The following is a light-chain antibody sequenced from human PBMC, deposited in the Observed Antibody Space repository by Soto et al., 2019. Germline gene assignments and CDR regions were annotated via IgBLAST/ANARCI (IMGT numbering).Light chain of an antibody. V-gene: IGKV3-20*01. CDR2: GAS. CDR1: QSVSSSY. Sequence: EIVLTQSPGTLSLSPGERATLSCRASQSVSSSYLAWYQQKPGQAPRLLIYGASSRATGIPDRFSGSGSGTDITLTISRLEPEDFAVYYCRQYGSSPPLFTFGPGTKVDIK. CDR3: RQYGSSPPLFT. J-gene: IGKJ3*01.